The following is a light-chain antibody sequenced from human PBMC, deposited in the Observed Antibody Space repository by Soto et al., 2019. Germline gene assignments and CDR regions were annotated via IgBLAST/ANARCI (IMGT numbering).Light chain of an antibody. J-gene: IGKJ4*01. Sequence: EIGRTQSPPTLSVSPGETPTLSSRASQRVSYTLACYQQRPARGPGPLFYGAFTRAPGTPARSSGSGSGTDFTLTISSLQSEDFAVYYCQQYTNWPPLTFGGGTKVEIK. CDR3: QQYTNWPPLT. CDR2: GAF. V-gene: IGKV3-15*01. CDR1: QRVSYT.